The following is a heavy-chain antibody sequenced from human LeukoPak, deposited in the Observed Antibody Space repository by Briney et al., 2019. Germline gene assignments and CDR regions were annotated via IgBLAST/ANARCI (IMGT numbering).Heavy chain of an antibody. CDR1: GYTFTNYY. J-gene: IGHJ3*02. Sequence: GASVKVSCKASGYTFTNYYIHWVRQAPGQGLEWMGLINPGGDNTDYAQNFQGRVTMTRDTSTSTVYMRLSSLRSEDTAVYYCARIRDGYNDAYDIWGQGTMVTVSS. V-gene: IGHV1-46*01. D-gene: IGHD5-24*01. CDR2: INPGGDNT. CDR3: ARIRDGYNDAYDI.